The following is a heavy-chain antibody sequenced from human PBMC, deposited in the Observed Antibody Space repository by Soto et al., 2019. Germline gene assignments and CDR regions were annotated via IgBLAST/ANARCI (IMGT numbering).Heavy chain of an antibody. V-gene: IGHV3-23*01. CDR1: GFPFSSYA. CDR2: VGGRGGST. J-gene: IGHJ5*02. CDR3: AKQGDYDFWSPSNNWLDP. Sequence: PGGSLRLSCAASGFPFSSYAVSWVRQAPGKGLEWVASVGGRGGSTYHADSVKGRCTVSRDNSKNTVYLQMNSLRAEDTAIYYCAKQGDYDFWSPSNNWLDPWGQGTLVTVSS. D-gene: IGHD3-3*01.